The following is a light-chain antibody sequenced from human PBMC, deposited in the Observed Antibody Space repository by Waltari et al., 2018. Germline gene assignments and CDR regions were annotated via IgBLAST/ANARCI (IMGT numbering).Light chain of an antibody. Sequence: QSALTQPAYVSGSPGQSITIACTGTSSDVGTDNMVSWYQQHPGKAPKLMIYEVTKRPSGVSSRFSASRSGNTASLTISGLQAEDEADYYCCSYNDGPYVFGTGTKVTVL. V-gene: IGLV2-23*02. J-gene: IGLJ1*01. CDR2: EVT. CDR3: CSYNDGPYV. CDR1: SSDVGTDNM.